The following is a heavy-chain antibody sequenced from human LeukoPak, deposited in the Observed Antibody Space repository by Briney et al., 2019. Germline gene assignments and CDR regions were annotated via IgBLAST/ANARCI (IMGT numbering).Heavy chain of an antibody. CDR1: GYALTELS. CDR2: LDHGDGET. Sequence: ASVTVSFKVSGYALTELSIHWVRPAPGKGLAWMGGLDHGDGETFYAQKFQGRVIMNEDTSTNTAHMELSSVRSEDTAVYFCAKEGGLGSFDYWGQGTLVTVPS. J-gene: IGHJ4*02. V-gene: IGHV1-24*01. D-gene: IGHD3-10*01. CDR3: AKEGGLGSFDY.